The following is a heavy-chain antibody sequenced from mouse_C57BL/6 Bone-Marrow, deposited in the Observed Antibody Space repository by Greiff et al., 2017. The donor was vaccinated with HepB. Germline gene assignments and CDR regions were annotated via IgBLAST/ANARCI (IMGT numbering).Heavy chain of an antibody. Sequence: QVQLQQSGAELVKPGASVKLSCKASGYTFTEYTIHWVKQRSGQGLEWIGWFYPGSGSIKYNEKFKDKATLTADKSSSTVYMELSRLTSEDSAVYFCARHVPYYDYDGPCFDYWGQGTTLTVSS. CDR3: ARHVPYYDYDGPCFDY. D-gene: IGHD2-4*01. V-gene: IGHV1-62-2*01. CDR2: FYPGSGSI. CDR1: GYTFTEYT. J-gene: IGHJ2*01.